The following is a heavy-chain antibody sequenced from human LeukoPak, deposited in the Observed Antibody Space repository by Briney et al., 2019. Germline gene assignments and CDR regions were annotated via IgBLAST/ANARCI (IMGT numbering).Heavy chain of an antibody. V-gene: IGHV4-34*01. Sequence: PSETLSLTCAVYGGSFSGYYWSWIRQPPGKGLEWIGEINHSGSTNYNPSLKSRVTISVDTSKNQFSLKLSSVTAADTAVYYCARASPIPLITNFWSGYGYDYWGQGTLVTVSS. CDR1: GGSFSGYY. J-gene: IGHJ4*02. CDR2: INHSGST. D-gene: IGHD3-3*01. CDR3: ARASPIPLITNFWSGYGYDY.